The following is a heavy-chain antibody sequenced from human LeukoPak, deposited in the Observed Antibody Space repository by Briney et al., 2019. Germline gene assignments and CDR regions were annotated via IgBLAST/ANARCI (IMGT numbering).Heavy chain of an antibody. CDR3: ARSGCSSTSCYQADY. CDR1: GGSISSGSYY. CDR2: IYTSGNT. J-gene: IGHJ4*02. V-gene: IGHV4-61*02. Sequence: SQTLSLTCTVSGGSISSGSYYWNWIRPPAGKGLEWIGRIYTSGNTNYNPSLKSRVTISVDTSKNQFSLKLSSVTAADTAVYYCARSGCSSTSCYQADYWGQGTLVTVSS. D-gene: IGHD2-2*01.